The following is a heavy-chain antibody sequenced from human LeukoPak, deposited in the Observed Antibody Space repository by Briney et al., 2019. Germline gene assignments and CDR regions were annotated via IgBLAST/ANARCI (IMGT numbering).Heavy chain of an antibody. CDR1: GFTVSSNS. D-gene: IGHD6-13*01. CDR3: ARSSNSNNYFDY. CDR2: IYSGDST. V-gene: IGHV3-53*01. Sequence: GGSLRLSCAASGFTVSSNSMSWVRQAPGKGLEWVSVIYSGDSTFYADSMKCRFTISRDNSKNTLYLQIDSLRAEDTAMYYCARSSNSNNYFDYWGQGTLVTVSS. J-gene: IGHJ4*02.